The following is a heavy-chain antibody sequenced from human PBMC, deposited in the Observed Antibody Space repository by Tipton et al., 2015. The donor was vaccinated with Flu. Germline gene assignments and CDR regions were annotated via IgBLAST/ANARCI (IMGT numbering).Heavy chain of an antibody. J-gene: IGHJ5*02. CDR1: GGSFSGYY. CDR3: ARGRSPRNNWFDP. CDR2: INHSGST. V-gene: IGHV4-34*01. D-gene: IGHD1-14*01. Sequence: LRLSCAVYGGSFSGYYWSWIRQPPGKGLEWIGEINHSGSTNYNPSLKSRVTISVDTSKNQFSLKLSSVTAADTAVYYCARGRSPRNNWFDPWGQGTLVTVSS.